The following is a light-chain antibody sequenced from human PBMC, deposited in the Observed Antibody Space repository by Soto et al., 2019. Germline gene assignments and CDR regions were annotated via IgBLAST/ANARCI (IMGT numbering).Light chain of an antibody. CDR1: QSIRGS. J-gene: IGKJ4*01. V-gene: IGKV3-15*01. CDR2: DAS. CDR3: QQHLDFLVT. Sequence: EIVMTQSPATLSVSPGERATLSCRASQSIRGSLAWYQQKPGQAPRLLIYDASTGATGIPARFSGSGSGTEFTLTISSLQPEDVAVYYCQQHLDFLVTFGGGTKVDIK.